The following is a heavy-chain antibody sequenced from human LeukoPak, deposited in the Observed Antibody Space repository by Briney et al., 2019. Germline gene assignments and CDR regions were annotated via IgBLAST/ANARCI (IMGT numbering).Heavy chain of an antibody. CDR1: GGSISSGGYY. V-gene: IGHV4-31*03. D-gene: IGHD1-20*01. J-gene: IGHJ4*02. CDR2: IYYSGST. Sequence: SQTLSLTCTVSGGSISSGGYYWSWIRQHPGKGLEWIGYIYYSGSTYYNPSLKSRVTISVDTSKNQFSLKLSSVTAADTAVYYCARDSITGTRPDYWGQETLVTVSS. CDR3: ARDSITGTRPDY.